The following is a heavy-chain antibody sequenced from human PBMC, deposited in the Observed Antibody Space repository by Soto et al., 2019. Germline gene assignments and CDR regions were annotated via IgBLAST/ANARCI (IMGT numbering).Heavy chain of an antibody. CDR1: GGSISSYY. Sequence: SETLSLTCTVSGGSISSYYWSWIRQPPGKGLEWIGYIYYSGSTNYNPSLKSRVTISVDTSKNQFSLKLSSVTAADTAVYYCARGYSGYEPQKSYYYYYYMDVWGKGTTVTVSS. CDR3: ARGYSGYEPQKSYYYYYYMDV. CDR2: IYYSGST. V-gene: IGHV4-59*01. D-gene: IGHD5-12*01. J-gene: IGHJ6*03.